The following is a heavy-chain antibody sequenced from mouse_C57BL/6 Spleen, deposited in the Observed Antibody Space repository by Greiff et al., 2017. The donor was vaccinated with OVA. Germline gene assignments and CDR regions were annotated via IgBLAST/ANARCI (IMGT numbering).Heavy chain of an antibody. CDR1: GYTFTSYW. CDR2: IHPNSGST. J-gene: IGHJ2*01. D-gene: IGHD1-1*01. V-gene: IGHV1-64*01. CDR3: ARSGFYYGYYFDY. Sequence: VQLQQPGAELVKPGASVKLSCKASGYTFTSYWMHWVKQRPGQGLEWIGMIHPNSGSTNYNEKFKSKATLTVDKSSSTAYMQLSSLTSEDSAVYYGARSGFYYGYYFDYWGQGTTLTVSS.